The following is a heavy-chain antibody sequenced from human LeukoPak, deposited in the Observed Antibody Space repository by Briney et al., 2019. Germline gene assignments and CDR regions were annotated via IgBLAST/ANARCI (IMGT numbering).Heavy chain of an antibody. CDR3: AKGGYSSSWGNYYYYMDV. V-gene: IGHV4-59*01. CDR1: GGSISSYY. Sequence: PSETLSLTCSVSGGSISSYYWSWIRQPPGKGLEWIGYIYYSGSTNNNPSLKSRVTISLDTSKNQFSLKLRSVTAEDTAVYFCAKGGYSSSWGNYYYYMDVWGKGTTVTVSS. J-gene: IGHJ6*03. D-gene: IGHD6-13*01. CDR2: IYYSGST.